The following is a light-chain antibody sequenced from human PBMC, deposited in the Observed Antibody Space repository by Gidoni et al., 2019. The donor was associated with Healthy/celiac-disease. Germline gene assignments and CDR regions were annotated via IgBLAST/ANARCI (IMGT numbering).Light chain of an antibody. V-gene: IGKV2-28*01. CDR3: MQALQTPYT. CDR2: LGS. CDR1: KSILHSNGYNY. J-gene: IGKJ2*01. Sequence: DIVMTQSPLSLPVTPGEPASISCRSSKSILHSNGYNYLDWYLQKPGQSPQLLIYLGSNRASGVPDRFSGSGSGTDFTLKSSRVEAEDVGVYYCMQALQTPYTFGQGTKLEIK.